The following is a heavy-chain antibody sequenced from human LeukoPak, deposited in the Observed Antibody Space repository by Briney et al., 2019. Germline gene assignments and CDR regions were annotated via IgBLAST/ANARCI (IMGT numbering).Heavy chain of an antibody. CDR2: ISGSGSST. CDR3: AKERGFYDPPDDY. CDR1: EFTFSSHA. Sequence: PGGSLRLSCAASEFTFSSHAMSWVRQAPVKGLEWVSTISGSGSSTYYADSVKGRFTISRDNSKNTLFLQMNSLRADDTAVYYCAKERGFYDPPDDYWGQGTLVTVSS. D-gene: IGHD2/OR15-2a*01. V-gene: IGHV3-23*01. J-gene: IGHJ4*02.